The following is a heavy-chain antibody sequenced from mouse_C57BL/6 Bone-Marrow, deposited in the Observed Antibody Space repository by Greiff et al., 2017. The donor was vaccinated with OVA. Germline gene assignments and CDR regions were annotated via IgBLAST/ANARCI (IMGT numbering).Heavy chain of an antibody. CDR3: ARGYCGSHFFFAY. V-gene: IGHV14-2*01. CDR2: IDPEDGET. Sequence: VQLQQSGAELVKPGASVKLSCTASGFNIKDYYMHWVKQRTEQGLEWIGRIDPEDGETKYAPKFQGKATITADTSSNTAYLQLRSLASEDTAVYYCARGYCGSHFFFAYWGQGTLVTVSA. D-gene: IGHD1-1*01. CDR1: GFNIKDYY. J-gene: IGHJ3*01.